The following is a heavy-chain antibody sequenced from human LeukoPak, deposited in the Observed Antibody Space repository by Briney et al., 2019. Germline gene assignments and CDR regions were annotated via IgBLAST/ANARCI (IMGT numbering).Heavy chain of an antibody. Sequence: GSLRLSCAASGFTFSSYGMHWVRQAPGKGLEWVAVIWYDGSNKYYADSVKGRFTISRDNSKNTLYLQMNSLRAEDTAVYYCARDDPKYDYGDHYDAFDIWGQGTMVTVSS. V-gene: IGHV3-33*01. CDR3: ARDDPKYDYGDHYDAFDI. CDR2: IWYDGSNK. D-gene: IGHD4-17*01. J-gene: IGHJ3*02. CDR1: GFTFSSYG.